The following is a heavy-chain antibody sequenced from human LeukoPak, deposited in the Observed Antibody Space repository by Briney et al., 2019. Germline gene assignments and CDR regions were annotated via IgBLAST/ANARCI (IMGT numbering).Heavy chain of an antibody. V-gene: IGHV1-46*01. CDR2: INPSGGST. Sequence: ASVKVSCKASGYTFISYYIHWVRQAPGQGLEWMGIINPSGGSTSYAQKFQGRVTMTRDTSTSTVYMELSSLRSEDTAVYYCAREESPYCGGDCLFDYWGQGTLVTVSS. J-gene: IGHJ4*02. CDR1: GYTFISYY. CDR3: AREESPYCGGDCLFDY. D-gene: IGHD2-21*02.